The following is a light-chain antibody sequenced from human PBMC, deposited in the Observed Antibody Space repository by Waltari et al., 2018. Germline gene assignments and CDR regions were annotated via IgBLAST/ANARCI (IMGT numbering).Light chain of an antibody. CDR3: QQYGKTPTWT. Sequence: EIVMTQSPDTLSVSPGERVTLSCRASQNINIKLDWYQQKPGQPPRLLIYRASTRASGVPARFSGSGSGTEFTLTISRLEPEDFAVYYCQQYGKTPTWTFGQGTTVE. V-gene: IGKV3-15*01. CDR2: RAS. J-gene: IGKJ1*01. CDR1: QNINIK.